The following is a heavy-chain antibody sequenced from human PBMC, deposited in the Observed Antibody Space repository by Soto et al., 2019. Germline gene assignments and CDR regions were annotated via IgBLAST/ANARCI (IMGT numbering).Heavy chain of an antibody. CDR1: GGSISSGDYY. Sequence: SETLSLTCTVSGGSISSGDYYWSWIRQPPGKSMEWIGYIYYSGSTYYNPSLKSRVTISVDTSKNQLSLKLSSVTAADTAVYYCARAAGRPRKLNSYDFWSGYGTGGAFDIWGQGTMVTVSS. D-gene: IGHD3-3*01. J-gene: IGHJ3*02. CDR2: IYYSGST. V-gene: IGHV4-30-4*01. CDR3: ARAAGRPRKLNSYDFWSGYGTGGAFDI.